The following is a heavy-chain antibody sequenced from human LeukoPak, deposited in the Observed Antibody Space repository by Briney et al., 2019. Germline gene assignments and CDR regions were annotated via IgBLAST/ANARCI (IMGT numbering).Heavy chain of an antibody. CDR3: ARASRWLAFDL. D-gene: IGHD6-19*01. J-gene: IGHJ4*02. CDR1: GFAVGNIH. V-gene: IGHV3-66*01. CDR2: IYNGAET. Sequence: GGSLRLSCAASGFAVGNIHMNWVRQAPGKGLEWVSVIYNGAETSYADSVKGRFSISRDSSKNTLYLQMNRLRAEDTGVYYCARASRWLAFDLWGQGTLVTCSS.